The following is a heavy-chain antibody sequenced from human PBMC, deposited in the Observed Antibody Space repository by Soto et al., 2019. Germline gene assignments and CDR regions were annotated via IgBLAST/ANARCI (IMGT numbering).Heavy chain of an antibody. CDR3: ARLAAREYYYYYYMDV. CDR1: GGSISSYY. D-gene: IGHD6-6*01. Sequence: SETLSLTCTVSGGSISSYYWSWIRQPPGKGLEWIGYIYYSGSTNYNPSLKSRVTISVDTSKNQFSLKLSSVTAADTAVYYCARLAAREYYYYYYMDVWGKGTTVTVSS. CDR2: IYYSGST. J-gene: IGHJ6*03. V-gene: IGHV4-59*08.